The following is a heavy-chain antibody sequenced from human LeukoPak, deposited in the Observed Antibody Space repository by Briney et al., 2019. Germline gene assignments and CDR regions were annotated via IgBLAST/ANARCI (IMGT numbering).Heavy chain of an antibody. Sequence: SQTLSLTCTVSGGSISSGGYYWSWNRQHPGKGLEWIGYIYYSGSTYYNPSLKSRVTISVDTSKNQFSLKLSSVTAADTAVYYCARQWVKSGMYNWFDPWGQGTLVTVSS. D-gene: IGHD1-26*01. CDR2: IYYSGST. V-gene: IGHV4-31*03. CDR3: ARQWVKSGMYNWFDP. J-gene: IGHJ5*02. CDR1: GGSISSGGYY.